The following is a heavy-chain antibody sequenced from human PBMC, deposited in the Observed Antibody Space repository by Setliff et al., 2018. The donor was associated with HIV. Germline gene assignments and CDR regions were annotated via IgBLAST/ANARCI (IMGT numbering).Heavy chain of an antibody. J-gene: IGHJ4*02. V-gene: IGHV1-2*02. D-gene: IGHD6-25*01. CDR2: INPNTGDT. Sequence: ASVKVSCKASGYSFTDYPLHWVRQAPGQGLEWMGWINPNTGDTRYAQNFQGRVTVTRDTSISTAYLELNRLQSDDPAMYFCARVRLGYNDLTPPRYTHALGYWGQGTLVTVSS. CDR1: GYSFTDYP. CDR3: ARVRLGYNDLTPPRYTHALGY.